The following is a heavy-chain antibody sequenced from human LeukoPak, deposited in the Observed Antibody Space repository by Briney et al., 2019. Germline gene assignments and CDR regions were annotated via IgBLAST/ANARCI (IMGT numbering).Heavy chain of an antibody. J-gene: IGHJ6*03. CDR1: GGSISSYY. Sequence: SETLSLTCTVSGGSISSYYWSWIRQPPGKGLEWIGYIYTSGSTNYNPSLKSRVTISVDTSKNQISLKLSSVTAADTAVYYCARRDYYYYYMDVWGKGTTVTVSS. CDR2: IYTSGST. V-gene: IGHV4-4*09. CDR3: ARRDYYYYYMDV.